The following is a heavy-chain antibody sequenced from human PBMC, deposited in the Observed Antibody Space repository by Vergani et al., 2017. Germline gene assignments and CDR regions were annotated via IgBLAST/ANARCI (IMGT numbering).Heavy chain of an antibody. CDR3: APYPVYGDYGILLDYYYMDV. CDR2: ISGSGGST. J-gene: IGHJ6*03. V-gene: IGHV3-23*01. CDR1: GFTFSSYA. Sequence: EVQLLESGGGLVQPGGSLRLSCAASGFTFSSYAMSWVRQAPGKGLEWVSAISGSGGSTYYADSVKGRFTISRDNSKNTLYLQMNSLRAEDTAVYYCAPYPVYGDYGILLDYYYMDVWGKGTMVTVSS. D-gene: IGHD4-17*01.